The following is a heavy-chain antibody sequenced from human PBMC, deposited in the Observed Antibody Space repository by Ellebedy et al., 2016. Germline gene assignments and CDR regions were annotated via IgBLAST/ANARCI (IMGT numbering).Heavy chain of an antibody. V-gene: IGHV4-59*02. Sequence: SETLSLTCNVSGASVSSDYWNWIRRPPGKGLEWIGYVFHTGFTKYNPSLTSRATMSLDTSKSQFSLRLTSVTAADTAVYYCAKWNGGWFAFEVWGQGTMVTVSS. D-gene: IGHD1-1*01. CDR1: GASVSSDY. J-gene: IGHJ3*01. CDR2: VFHTGFT. CDR3: AKWNGGWFAFEV.